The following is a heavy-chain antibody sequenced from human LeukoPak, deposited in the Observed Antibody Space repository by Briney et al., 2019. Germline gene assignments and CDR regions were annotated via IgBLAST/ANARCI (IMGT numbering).Heavy chain of an antibody. CDR1: GYTFTSHY. J-gene: IGHJ3*02. D-gene: IGHD7-27*01. CDR3: ARSTGARGAFDI. CDR2: INPSGGST. V-gene: IGHV1-46*01. Sequence: ASVKVSCRASGYTFTSHYMHWVRQAPGQGLKRMGIINPSGGSTSYAQKFQGRVIMTRDTSTSTVYMELRSLRSDDTAVHYCARSTGARGAFDIWGQGTMVTVSS.